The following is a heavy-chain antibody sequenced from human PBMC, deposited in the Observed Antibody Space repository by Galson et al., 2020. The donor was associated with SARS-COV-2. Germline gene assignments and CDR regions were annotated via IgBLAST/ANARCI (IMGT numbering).Heavy chain of an antibody. CDR3: ARLGLLQGAFDI. J-gene: IGHJ3*02. Sequence: ETSETLSLTCTVSGGSISSYYWSWIRQPPGKGLEWIGYIYYSGSTNYNPSLKSRVTISVDTSKNQFSLKLSSVTAADTAVYYCARLGLLQGAFDIWGQGTMVTVSS. CDR2: IYYSGST. D-gene: IGHD2-15*01. CDR1: GGSISSYY. V-gene: IGHV4-59*08.